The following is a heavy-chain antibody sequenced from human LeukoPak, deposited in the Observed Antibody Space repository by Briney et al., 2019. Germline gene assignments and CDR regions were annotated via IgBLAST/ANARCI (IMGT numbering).Heavy chain of an antibody. CDR1: GFSFSSYS. CDR2: ISSVSSTI. J-gene: IGHJ4*02. V-gene: IGHV3-48*02. CDR3: ARDDGWAFDY. D-gene: IGHD5-24*01. Sequence: GGSPRLSCAASGFSFSSYSMNWVRQAPGKGLEWISYISSVSSTISYAESVKGRFIISRDDAKNSLYLQMNSLRDEDTAVYYCARDDGWAFDYWGQGTLVTVSS.